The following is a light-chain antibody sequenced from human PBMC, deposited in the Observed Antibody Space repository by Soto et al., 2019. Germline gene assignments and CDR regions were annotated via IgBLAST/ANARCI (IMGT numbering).Light chain of an antibody. V-gene: IGLV2-14*01. CDR3: SSYISSSIRI. CDR1: SGDFGNYNY. CDR2: DVS. Sequence: QSALSQPASVSGSPGQSITISCTGTSGDFGNYNYVSWYQQHPGKAPKLIIYDVSDRPSGVCIRFSGSKSGNTASLTISGLQAEDEADYYCSSYISSSIRIFGGGTKLTVL. J-gene: IGLJ2*01.